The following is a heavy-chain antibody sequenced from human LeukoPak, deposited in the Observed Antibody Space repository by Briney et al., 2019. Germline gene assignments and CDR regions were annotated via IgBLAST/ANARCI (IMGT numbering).Heavy chain of an antibody. D-gene: IGHD5-24*01. J-gene: IGHJ4*02. CDR3: AGHPAEMNTL. CDR2: ISSSGNYI. CDR1: GLTFSNYR. V-gene: IGHV3-21*01. Sequence: GGSLRLSCAASGLTFSNYRMNWVRQAPGKGLEWISSISSSGNYIYYADSMRGRFTISRDNAKNSVYLQMSSLRAEDTAVYYCAGHPAEMNTLWGQGTLVTVSS.